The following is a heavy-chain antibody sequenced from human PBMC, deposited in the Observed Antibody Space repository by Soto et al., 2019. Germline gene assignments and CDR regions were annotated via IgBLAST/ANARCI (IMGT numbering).Heavy chain of an antibody. CDR2: SIPFFGSA. V-gene: IGHV1-69*06. CDR3: ATGSPYCTNTSCYTGYYGMNV. D-gene: IGHD2-2*01. J-gene: IGHJ6*02. Sequence: QAQLEQSGAEVKKPGSSVKVSCKASGDTFSSYAISWVRQAPGQGLEWMGGSIPFFGSAKYAQKFQGRVTITADKSTSTAYMELTSLRSEYTAVYFCATGSPYCTNTSCYTGYYGMNVWGQGTTVTVSS. CDR1: GDTFSSYA.